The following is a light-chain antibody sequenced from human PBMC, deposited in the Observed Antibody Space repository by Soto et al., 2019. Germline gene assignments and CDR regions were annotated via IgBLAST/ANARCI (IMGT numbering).Light chain of an antibody. Sequence: VMTQQPATLSLSPGDTASLSCRASQSHGSDLAWYQQKPGQAPRLLIFGASARPTGIPARISGSGSGTEFTLTISSLQSEDFAVYFCQQYYNWPRTFGEGTKVDIK. J-gene: IGKJ1*01. CDR1: QSHGSD. CDR2: GAS. V-gene: IGKV3-15*01. CDR3: QQYYNWPRT.